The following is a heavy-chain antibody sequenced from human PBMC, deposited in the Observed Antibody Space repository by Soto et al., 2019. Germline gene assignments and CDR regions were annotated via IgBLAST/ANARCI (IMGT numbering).Heavy chain of an antibody. CDR3: AKLKTHYFASSGPVLLYNSDY. CDR1: GFIVSFYG. J-gene: IGHJ4*01. D-gene: IGHD3-22*01. Sequence: QVQLVESGGGVVQPGRSLRLSCAASGFIVSFYGMHWVRQAPGKGLEWVAVISDDGSRKYDADSVKGRFTISRDNSKNTVYLQMNSLIAEDTAVYYCAKLKTHYFASSGPVLLYNSDYWGQGTLVTVSS. CDR2: ISDDGSRK. V-gene: IGHV3-30*18.